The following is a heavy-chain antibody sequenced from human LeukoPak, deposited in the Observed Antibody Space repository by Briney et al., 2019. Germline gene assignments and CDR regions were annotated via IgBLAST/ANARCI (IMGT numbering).Heavy chain of an antibody. D-gene: IGHD2-15*01. CDR2: ISGIGGRT. CDR1: GFTFSSYV. CDR3: AKGPRDGSITIWFDS. V-gene: IGHV3-23*01. Sequence: GTLRLSCAASGFTFSSYVITWVRQAPGKGLEWVSGISGIGGRTYYADSVKGRFSISRDNSKNTVYLQMNSLRAEDTAVYYCAKGPRDGSITIWFDSWGQGTLVTVSS. J-gene: IGHJ5*01.